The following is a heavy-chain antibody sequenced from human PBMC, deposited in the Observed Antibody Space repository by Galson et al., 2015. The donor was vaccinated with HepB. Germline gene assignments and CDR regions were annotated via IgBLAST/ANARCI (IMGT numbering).Heavy chain of an antibody. CDR1: EFSFRSYW. CDR3: VSLGGRSTIGV. D-gene: IGHD1-26*01. Sequence: SLRLSCAVSEFSFRSYWMYWVRQAPGKGLVWVSGINTDGTITTYADSVKGRFTISRDNAKHTLYLQLNSLRAKDTAVFYCVSLGGRSTIGVWGQGTTVTVSS. CDR2: INTDGTIT. J-gene: IGHJ6*02. V-gene: IGHV3-74*01.